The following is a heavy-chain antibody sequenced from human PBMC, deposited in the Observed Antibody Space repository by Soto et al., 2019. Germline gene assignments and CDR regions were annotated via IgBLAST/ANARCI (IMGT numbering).Heavy chain of an antibody. Sequence: SETLSLTCTVSGGSISYNYWTWIRQPPGKGLEWIAYIYYSGSTNHNPSLKSRVTISVDTSKNQLSLKLSSVTAADTAVYYCAKRGSSWYQEVWGQGSTVSV. J-gene: IGHJ6*02. CDR3: AKRGSSWYQEV. CDR1: GGSISYNY. CDR2: IYYSGST. V-gene: IGHV4-59*01. D-gene: IGHD6-13*01.